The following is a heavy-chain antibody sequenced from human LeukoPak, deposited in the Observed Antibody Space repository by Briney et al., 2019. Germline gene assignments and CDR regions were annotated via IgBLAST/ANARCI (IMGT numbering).Heavy chain of an antibody. CDR1: GGSISSYY. D-gene: IGHD6-13*01. J-gene: IGHJ6*03. CDR3: ARVSRSSWYDYYYYYYMDV. V-gene: IGHV4-4*07. CDR2: IYTSGST. Sequence: SETLSLTCTVSGGSISSYYWSWIRQPAGKGLEWIGRIYTSGSTNYNPSLKSRVTMSVDTSKYQFSLKLSSVTAADTAVYYCARVSRSSWYDYYYYYYMDVWGKGTTVTVSS.